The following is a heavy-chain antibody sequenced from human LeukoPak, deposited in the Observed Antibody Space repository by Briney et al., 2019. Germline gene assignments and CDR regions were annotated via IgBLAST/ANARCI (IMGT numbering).Heavy chain of an antibody. Sequence: GGSLRLSCAASGFTFSSYAMSWVRQAPGKGLEWVSFIRKDGINTNYVDSVKGRFTISRDTSNKMVYLQMNSLRTEDMAVYYCAKDRAGNSWNFDYWGQGILVAVSS. CDR1: GFTFSSYA. V-gene: IGHV3-30*02. CDR3: AKDRAGNSWNFDY. J-gene: IGHJ4*02. D-gene: IGHD6-13*01. CDR2: IRKDGINT.